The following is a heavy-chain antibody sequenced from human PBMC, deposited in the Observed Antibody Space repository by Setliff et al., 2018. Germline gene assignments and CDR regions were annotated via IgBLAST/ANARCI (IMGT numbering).Heavy chain of an antibody. Sequence: GGSLRLSCAGSGFIFNNYAMSWVRQAPGKGLERVSVIYSGGYSTFYGDSVKVRFTISRDDSKSTLYLQMSSLRTEDTAVYYCAKLNRDYPPRFFDDWGQGTLVTVSS. D-gene: IGHD3-16*01. CDR3: AKLNRDYPPRFFDD. CDR1: GFIFNNYA. CDR2: IYSGGYST. V-gene: IGHV3-23*03. J-gene: IGHJ4*02.